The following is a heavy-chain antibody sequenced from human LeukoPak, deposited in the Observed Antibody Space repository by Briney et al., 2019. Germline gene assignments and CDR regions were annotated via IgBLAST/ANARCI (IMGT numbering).Heavy chain of an antibody. CDR3: ARGGYGDYLEPFDY. V-gene: IGHV4-59*01. CDR1: GGSISSYY. Sequence: SETLSLTCTVSGGSISSYYWSWIRQPPGKGLEWIGYIYCSGSTNYNPSLKSRVTISVDTSKNQFSLKLSSVTAADTAVYYCARGGYGDYLEPFDYWGQGTLVTVSS. CDR2: IYCSGST. D-gene: IGHD4-17*01. J-gene: IGHJ4*02.